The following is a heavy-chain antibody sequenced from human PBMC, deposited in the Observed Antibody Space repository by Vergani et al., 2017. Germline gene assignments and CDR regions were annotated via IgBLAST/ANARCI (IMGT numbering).Heavy chain of an antibody. CDR2: MDYSGIT. Sequence: QVQLQESGPGLVKPSETLSLTCTVSGDAVISTDYHWGWIRQLPGNGLEWIGSMDYSGITAYNPSLESRISISFETPKNQSSLRLTSVTAAETAVYYCASKRGACRAAYCHSYDFWVPGTLVGVSS. D-gene: IGHD2-15*01. J-gene: IGHJ4*02. CDR1: GDAVISTDYH. CDR3: ASKRGACRAAYCHSYDF. V-gene: IGHV4-39*01.